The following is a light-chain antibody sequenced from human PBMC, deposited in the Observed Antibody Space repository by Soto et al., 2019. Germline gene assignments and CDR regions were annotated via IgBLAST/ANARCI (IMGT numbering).Light chain of an antibody. CDR2: QAS. CDR1: QSISSW. V-gene: IGKV1-5*03. Sequence: DIQMTQSPSTLSASVGDRVTITCRASQSISSWLAWYQHKPGEAPKLLISQASILESGVPTRFSGSGSGTEFTLTITSLQPEDFTTYFCQQYTTYWTFGQGTKVQMK. J-gene: IGKJ1*01. CDR3: QQYTTYWT.